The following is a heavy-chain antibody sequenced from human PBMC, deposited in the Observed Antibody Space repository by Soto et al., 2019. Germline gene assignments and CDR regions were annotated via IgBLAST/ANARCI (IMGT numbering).Heavy chain of an antibody. CDR1: GFTFSSYA. CDR3: AKSLSVYISAWFEIAAFDY. Sequence: EVQLLASGGGLVQHGGSLTRTCAASGFTFSSYAMNWVHQAPGKALDWVSTISGSGSSTYYAASVKGRFTISRYISKNTVYLLMNSLAAEDPAVYYSAKSLSVYISAWFEIAAFDYWGEGGLVTVSS. D-gene: IGHD6-19*01. J-gene: IGHJ4*02. V-gene: IGHV3-23*01. CDR2: ISGSGSST.